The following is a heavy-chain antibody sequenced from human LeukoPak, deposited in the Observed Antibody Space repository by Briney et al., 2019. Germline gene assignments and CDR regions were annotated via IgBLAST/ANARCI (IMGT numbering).Heavy chain of an antibody. V-gene: IGHV1-18*04. CDR2: ISAYNGNT. J-gene: IGHJ4*02. CDR3: ARVSRYYDSSGYYYRY. CDR1: GYTFTSYY. D-gene: IGHD3-22*01. Sequence: VASVKVSCKASGYTFTSYYMHWVRQAPGQGLEWMGWISAYNGNTNYAQKLQGRVTMTTDTSTSTAYMELRSLRSEDTAVYYCARVSRYYDSSGYYYRYWGQGTLVTVSS.